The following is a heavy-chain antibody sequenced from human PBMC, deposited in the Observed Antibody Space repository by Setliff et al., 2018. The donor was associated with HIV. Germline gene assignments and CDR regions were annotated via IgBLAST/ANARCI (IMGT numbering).Heavy chain of an antibody. V-gene: IGHV1-2*06. J-gene: IGHJ6*03. CDR2: VNPKSGVA. D-gene: IGHD2-21*01. CDR1: GYTFTDFY. CDR3: ARGEGRDGYNLYYYYMDV. Sequence: ASVKVSCKASGYTFTDFYIHWVRQAPGQGLEWIGRVNPKSGVADYLKKFQGRVTMTTDTSTNTAHMELIRPRFDDTAVYYCARGEGRDGYNLYYYYMDVWGKGTTVTVSS.